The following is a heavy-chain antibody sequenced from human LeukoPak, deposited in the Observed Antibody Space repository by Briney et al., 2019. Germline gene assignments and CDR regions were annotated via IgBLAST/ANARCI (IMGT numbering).Heavy chain of an antibody. CDR1: GYTFTGYY. J-gene: IGHJ4*02. D-gene: IGHD4-17*01. CDR2: INPNSGGT. CDR3: ARDNGDYGDFDY. V-gene: IGHV1-2*02. Sequence: ASVKVSCKASGYTFTGYYMHWVRQAPGQGLEWMGWINPNSGGTNYAQKFQGRVTMTRDTSISTAYMGLSRLRSDDTAVYYCARDNGDYGDFDYWGQGTLVTVSS.